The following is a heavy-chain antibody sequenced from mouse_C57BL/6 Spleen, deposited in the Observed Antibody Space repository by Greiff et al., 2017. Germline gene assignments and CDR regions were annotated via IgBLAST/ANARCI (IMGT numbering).Heavy chain of an antibody. CDR3: ARDRDVSYYFDY. CDR1: GFTFSSYA. CDR2: ISDGGSYT. J-gene: IGHJ2*01. Sequence: EVKVVESGGGLVKPGGSLKLSCAASGFTFSSYAMSWVRQTPEKRLEWVATISDGGSYTYYPDNVKGRFTISRDNAKNNLYLQMSHLKSEDTAMYYCARDRDVSYYFDYWGQGTTLTVSS. D-gene: IGHD3-3*01. V-gene: IGHV5-4*01.